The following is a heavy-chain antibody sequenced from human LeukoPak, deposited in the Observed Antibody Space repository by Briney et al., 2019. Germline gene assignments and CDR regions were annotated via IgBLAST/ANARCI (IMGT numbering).Heavy chain of an antibody. D-gene: IGHD3-22*01. CDR1: GFRFNNYG. CDR3: MKDEVYLDSGGYPTPGTTLDY. CDR2: TWYDGSNK. J-gene: IGHJ4*02. Sequence: PGGSLRLSCAASGFRFNNYGIHWVRQAPGKGLEWVAVTWYDGSNKYYADSVRDRFTVSRDNSKNTVYLQMNSLRVEDTAVYYCMKDEVYLDSGGYPTPGTTLDYWGQGTLVTVSS. V-gene: IGHV3-33*06.